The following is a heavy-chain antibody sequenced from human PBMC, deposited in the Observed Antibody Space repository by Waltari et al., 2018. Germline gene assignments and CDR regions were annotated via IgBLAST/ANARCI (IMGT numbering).Heavy chain of an antibody. Sequence: QAQLVQSGPEVKTPGASVKVSCQASGSTSTGSYIHWVRQAPGQGLQWVGYFNPNSGATKYAQNFQGRVTMTRDTSISAIYMHLTSLRSDDTAVYFCARATHYNWNYVASYFYYMDVWGTGTTITVSS. CDR3: ARATHYNWNYVASYFYYMDV. D-gene: IGHD1-7*01. V-gene: IGHV1-2*02. CDR1: GSTSTGSY. J-gene: IGHJ6*03. CDR2: FNPNSGAT.